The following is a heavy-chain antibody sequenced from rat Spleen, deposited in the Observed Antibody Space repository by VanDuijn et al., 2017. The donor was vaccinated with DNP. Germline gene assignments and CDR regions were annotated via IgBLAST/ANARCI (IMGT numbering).Heavy chain of an antibody. CDR1: GFIFSDYN. D-gene: IGHD1-11*01. CDR2: ITGGSGIT. Sequence: EVQLVESGGGLVQPGRSLKLSCAASGFIFSDYNMAWVRQDPGKGLEWIAAITGGSGITSYPDSVKGRFTISRDNAKSTLYLQMNSLRSEDMATYYCVRPHYEGYRIGYFDYWGQGVMVTVSS. J-gene: IGHJ2*01. CDR3: VRPHYEGYRIGYFDY. V-gene: IGHV5-25*01.